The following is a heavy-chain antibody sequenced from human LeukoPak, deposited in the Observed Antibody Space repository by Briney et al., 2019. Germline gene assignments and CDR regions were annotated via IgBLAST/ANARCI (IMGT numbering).Heavy chain of an antibody. J-gene: IGHJ4*02. CDR3: ARDVSGYDGFDY. D-gene: IGHD5-12*01. CDR2: INPSGGST. Sequence: GASVKVSCKASGYTFTSYYMHWVRQAPGQGLEWMGIINPSGGSTSYAQKFQGRVTMTRDMSTSTVYMELSSLRSEDTAVYYCARDVSGYDGFDYWGQGTLVTVSS. CDR1: GYTFTSYY. V-gene: IGHV1-46*01.